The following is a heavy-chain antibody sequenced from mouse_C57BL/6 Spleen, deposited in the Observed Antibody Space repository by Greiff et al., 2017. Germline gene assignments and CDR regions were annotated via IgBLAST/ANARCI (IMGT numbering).Heavy chain of an antibody. D-gene: IGHD1-1*01. CDR2: IDPSDSYT. Sequence: QVQLKQPGAELVKPGASVKLSCKASGYTFTSYWMQWVKQRPGQGLEWIGEIDPSDSYTNYNQKFKGKATLTVDTSSSTAYMQLSSLTSGDSAVYYCANITAVVATPGYWGQGTTLTVSS. J-gene: IGHJ2*01. CDR1: GYTFTSYW. CDR3: ANITAVVATPGY. V-gene: IGHV1-50*01.